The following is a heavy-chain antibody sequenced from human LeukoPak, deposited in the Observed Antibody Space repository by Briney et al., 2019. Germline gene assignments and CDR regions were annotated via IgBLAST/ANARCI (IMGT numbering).Heavy chain of an antibody. CDR3: ARDSWSFYFFDY. V-gene: IGHV1-46*01. J-gene: IGHJ4*02. CDR2: VNPGGGTT. Sequence: GASVKVSCKTSGYTFFNNYMHWVRQAPGQGLEWMGTVNPGGGTTTYAQKFQGRVTMTRNMSTSTVYMEVSSLRSEDTAVYFSARDSWSFYFFDYWGQGTLVTVSS. D-gene: IGHD1-26*01. CDR1: GYTFFNNY.